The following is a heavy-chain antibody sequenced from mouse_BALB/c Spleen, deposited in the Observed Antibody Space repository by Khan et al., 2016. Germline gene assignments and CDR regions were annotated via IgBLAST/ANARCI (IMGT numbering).Heavy chain of an antibody. CDR3: AEDYYGSNWFAY. J-gene: IGHJ3*01. Sequence: VQLKQSGPELKKPGETVKISCKASGYTFTNYGMNWVKQAPGKGLKWMGWINTNTGEPTYAEEFKGHFVFSLETSASTAYLHINNLKNEDTATXFCAEDYYGSNWFAYWGQGTLVTVSA. CDR2: INTNTGEP. D-gene: IGHD1-1*01. V-gene: IGHV9-3*02. CDR1: GYTFTNYG.